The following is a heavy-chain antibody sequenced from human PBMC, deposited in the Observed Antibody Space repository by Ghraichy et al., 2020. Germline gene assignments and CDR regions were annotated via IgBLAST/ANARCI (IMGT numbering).Heavy chain of an antibody. CDR3: ARVVAHGQSDY. V-gene: IGHV4-59*01. CDR2: IYYTGST. D-gene: IGHD6-19*01. Sequence: SETLSLTCTVSGVSISGNYWSWIRQPPGQGLEWIGYIYYTGSTQYNPSLKSRVTISVDTSKNQFSLKLSSVTAADTAVYYCARVVAHGQSDYWGQGTLVTVSS. J-gene: IGHJ4*02. CDR1: GVSISGNY.